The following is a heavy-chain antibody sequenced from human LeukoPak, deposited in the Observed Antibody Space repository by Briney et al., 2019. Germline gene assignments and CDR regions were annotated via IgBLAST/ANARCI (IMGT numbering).Heavy chain of an antibody. Sequence: KPGGSLRLSCAASGFTFSDYYMSWIRQAPGKGLEWVSYISSSGSTIYYADSVKGRFTISRDNARNSLYLQMNSLRAEDTAVYYCASINPDSGSYQGDYWGQGTLVTVSS. CDR2: ISSSGSTI. CDR1: GFTFSDYY. D-gene: IGHD1-26*01. V-gene: IGHV3-11*04. CDR3: ASINPDSGSYQGDY. J-gene: IGHJ4*02.